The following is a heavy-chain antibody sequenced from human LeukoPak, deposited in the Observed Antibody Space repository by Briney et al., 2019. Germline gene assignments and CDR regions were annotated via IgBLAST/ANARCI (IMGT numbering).Heavy chain of an antibody. J-gene: IGHJ4*02. D-gene: IGHD2-15*01. V-gene: IGHV3-30-3*01. CDR1: GFTFSSYA. Sequence: QPGRSLGLSCAASGFTFSSYAMHWVRQAPGKGLEWVAVISYDGSNKYYADSVKGRFTISRDNSKNTLCLQMNSLRAEDTAVYYCARGYCSGGSCYSGSFDYWGQGTLVTVSS. CDR3: ARGYCSGGSCYSGSFDY. CDR2: ISYDGSNK.